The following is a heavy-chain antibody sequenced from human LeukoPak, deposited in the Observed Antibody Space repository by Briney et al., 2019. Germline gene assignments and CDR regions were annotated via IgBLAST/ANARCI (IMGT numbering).Heavy chain of an antibody. D-gene: IGHD6-13*01. Sequence: ASVKVSCKASGYTFTGYYMHWMRQAPGQGLEWMGWIHPNSGGTNYAQKFQGRVTMTRDTSISTAYMELSRLTSDETAVYYCARDPLGGIAAEPDYWGQGALVTVSS. CDR3: ARDPLGGIAAEPDY. V-gene: IGHV1-2*02. J-gene: IGHJ4*02. CDR2: IHPNSGGT. CDR1: GYTFTGYY.